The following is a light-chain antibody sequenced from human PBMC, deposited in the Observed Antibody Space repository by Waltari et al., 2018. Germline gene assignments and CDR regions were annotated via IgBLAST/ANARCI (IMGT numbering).Light chain of an antibody. CDR2: KAS. CDR1: QSISSW. Sequence: ITCRASQSISSWLAWYQQKPGKTPRLLIYKASSLDSGIPSRFSGSGSGTEFTLTISSLQPDDFAAYYCQQYNSYWTFGQGTKVEIK. V-gene: IGKV1-5*03. J-gene: IGKJ1*01. CDR3: QQYNSYWT.